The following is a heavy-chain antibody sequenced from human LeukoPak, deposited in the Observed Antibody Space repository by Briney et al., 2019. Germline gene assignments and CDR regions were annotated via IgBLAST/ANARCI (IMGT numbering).Heavy chain of an antibody. D-gene: IGHD3-3*01. J-gene: IGHJ4*02. CDR3: ARAHGDSFDY. V-gene: IGHV4-31*11. CDR2: IYYSGST. CDR1: GGSFSGYY. Sequence: SETLSLTCAVYGGSFSGYYWSWIRQHPGKGLEWIGYIYYSGSTYYNPSLKSRVTISVDTSKNQFSLKLSSVTAADTAVYYCARAHGDSFDYWGQGTLVTVSS.